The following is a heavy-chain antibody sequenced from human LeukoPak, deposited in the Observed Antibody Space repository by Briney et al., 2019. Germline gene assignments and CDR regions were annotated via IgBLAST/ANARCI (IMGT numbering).Heavy chain of an antibody. CDR1: GFSLSTSGMR. CDR3: ARTYSYGYAFDI. Sequence: EFGPTLVNPTQTLTLTCTFSGFSLSTSGMRVSLIRQPPGKALEWLARIDWDDDKFYSTSLKTRLTISKDTSKNQVVLTMTNMDPVDTATYYCARTYSYGYAFDIWGQGTMVTVSS. J-gene: IGHJ3*02. V-gene: IGHV2-70*04. CDR2: IDWDDDK. D-gene: IGHD5-18*01.